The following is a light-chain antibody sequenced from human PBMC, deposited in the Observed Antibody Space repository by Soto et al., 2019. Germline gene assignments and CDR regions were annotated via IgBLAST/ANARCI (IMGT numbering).Light chain of an antibody. CDR1: QSLLHSNGYNY. J-gene: IGKJ4*01. V-gene: IGKV2-28*01. Sequence: DIVMTQSPLSLPVTPGEPASISCRSSQSLLHSNGYNYLDWYLQKPGQSPQLLIYLGSNRASGVPDRFSGSGSGTDFTLKISRVEAEDVGVYYCMQALQTPLFGGGTKAEIK. CDR3: MQALQTPL. CDR2: LGS.